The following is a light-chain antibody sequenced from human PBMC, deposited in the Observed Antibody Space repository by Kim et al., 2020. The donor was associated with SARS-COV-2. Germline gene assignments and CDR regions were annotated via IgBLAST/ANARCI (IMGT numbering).Light chain of an antibody. CDR2: GAS. J-gene: IGKJ2*03. CDR1: ESVSTS. Sequence: SASPRETVTPSRRATESVSTSLAGYQQRPGQAPTRLIYGASTRATGIPARFTGSGSGSQFTLTIRGLQSEDFAVYHCHQYHTWPYSFGRGTKLEI. V-gene: IGKV3-15*01. CDR3: HQYHTWPYS.